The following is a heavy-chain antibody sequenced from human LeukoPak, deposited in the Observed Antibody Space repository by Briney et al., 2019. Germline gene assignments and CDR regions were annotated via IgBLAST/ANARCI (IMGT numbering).Heavy chain of an antibody. D-gene: IGHD3-3*01. CDR2: IWYDGSNK. CDR1: GFTFSSYG. Sequence: GGSLRLSCAASGFTFSSYGMHWVRQAPGKGLEWVAVIWYDGSNKYYADSVKGRFTISRDNSKNTLYLQMNSLRAEDTAVYYCAKDRGFLEWLLFDNWGQGTLVTVSS. J-gene: IGHJ4*02. V-gene: IGHV3-33*06. CDR3: AKDRGFLEWLLFDN.